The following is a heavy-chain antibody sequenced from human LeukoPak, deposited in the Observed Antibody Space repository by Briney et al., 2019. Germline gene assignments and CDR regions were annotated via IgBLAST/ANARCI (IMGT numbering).Heavy chain of an antibody. CDR1: GFTFTTYW. CDR2: IKQDGIAT. CDR3: GRGSSSWTFANS. V-gene: IGHV3-7*02. D-gene: IGHD6-13*01. J-gene: IGHJ5*01. Sequence: GGSLRLSCAASGFTFTTYWMTWVRQAPGKGLEYVANIKQDGIATNYVDSVKGRFTISRDNAKNSLYLQMNCVRPEDTAIYDCGRGSSSWTFANSRGQGTLVTVSS.